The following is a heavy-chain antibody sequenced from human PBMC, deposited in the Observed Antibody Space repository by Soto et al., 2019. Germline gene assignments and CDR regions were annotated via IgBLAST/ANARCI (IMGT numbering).Heavy chain of an antibody. CDR3: AKNPCYGGRCDTAFHI. Sequence: QVQLQESGPGLVKPSGTLSLTCAVSGASISSDNWWSWVRQPPGKGLEWMGEIYHTGSTFYNPSLTSRVAVTXDKSNNQFSLRLTSVTAADTAVYYCAKNPCYGGRCDTAFHIWGQGTTVTVSP. CDR2: IYHTGST. J-gene: IGHJ3*02. CDR1: GASISSDNW. D-gene: IGHD2-15*01. V-gene: IGHV4-4*02.